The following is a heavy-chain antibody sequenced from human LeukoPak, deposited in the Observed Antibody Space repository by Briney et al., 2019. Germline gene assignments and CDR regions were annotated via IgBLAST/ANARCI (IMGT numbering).Heavy chain of an antibody. CDR3: GAWQWLDY. J-gene: IGHJ4*02. CDR2: INPSGGST. CDR1: GYTFTSYY. Sequence: ASVEVSCKASGYTFTSYYMHWVRQAPGQGLEWMGIINPSGGSTSYAQKFHGRVTMTRDTSTSTDYMELSSLRSEDTAVYYCGAWQWLDYWGQGTLVSVSS. D-gene: IGHD6-19*01. V-gene: IGHV1-46*01.